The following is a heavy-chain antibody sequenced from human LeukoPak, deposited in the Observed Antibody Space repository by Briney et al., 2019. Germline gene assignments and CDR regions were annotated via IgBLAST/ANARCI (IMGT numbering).Heavy chain of an antibody. CDR1: GGSISSGSYY. Sequence: SQTLSLTCTVSGGSISSGSYYWSWIRQPAGKGLEWIGRIYTSGSTNYNPSLKSRVTISVDTSKNQFSLKLSSVTAADTAVYYCAREGFTVDTAMVDYWGQRTLVTVSS. CDR3: AREGFTVDTAMVDY. J-gene: IGHJ4*02. D-gene: IGHD5-18*01. V-gene: IGHV4-61*02. CDR2: IYTSGST.